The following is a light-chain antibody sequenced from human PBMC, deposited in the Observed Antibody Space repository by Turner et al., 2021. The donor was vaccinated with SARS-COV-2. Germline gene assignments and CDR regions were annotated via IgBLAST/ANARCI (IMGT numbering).Light chain of an antibody. CDR3: QQSYSAPPYT. V-gene: IGKV1-39*01. Sequence: DIQMTQSPSSLSASVGDRVTITCRASQAIATYLNWYQQKPGNAPKVLITTANSLQGGVPSRFSGSGSGTEFTLTISSLQPEEFATYYCQQSYSAPPYTFGQGTKLEIK. CDR1: QAIATY. CDR2: TAN. J-gene: IGKJ2*01.